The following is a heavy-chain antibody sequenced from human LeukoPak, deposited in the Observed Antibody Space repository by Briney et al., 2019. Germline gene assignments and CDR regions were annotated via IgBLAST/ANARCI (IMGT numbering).Heavy chain of an antibody. V-gene: IGHV4-59*01. D-gene: IGHD5-18*01. CDR2: IYYSGST. CDR1: GGSISSYY. Sequence: KPSETLSLTCTVSGGSISSYYWSWIRQPPGKGLEWIGYIYYSGSTNCNPSLKSRVTISVDTSKNQFSLKLSSVTAADTAVYYCAREGRLHYYYYGMDVWGQGTTVTVSS. J-gene: IGHJ6*02. CDR3: AREGRLHYYYYGMDV.